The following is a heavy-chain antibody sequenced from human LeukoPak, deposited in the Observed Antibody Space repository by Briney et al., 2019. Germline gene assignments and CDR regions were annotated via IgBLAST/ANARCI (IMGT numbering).Heavy chain of an antibody. V-gene: IGHV3-7*01. CDR2: IKEDGSED. CDR1: GFTFSRAW. D-gene: IGHD5-24*01. J-gene: IGHJ4*02. CDR3: ARDADGYED. Sequence: PGGSLRLSCAASGFTFSRAWMSWVRQAPGKGLEWVANIKEDGSEDYYADSVKGRFAISKDNAKNSLYSQMNNLRAEDTAMYYCARDADGYEDWGQGTLVIVSS.